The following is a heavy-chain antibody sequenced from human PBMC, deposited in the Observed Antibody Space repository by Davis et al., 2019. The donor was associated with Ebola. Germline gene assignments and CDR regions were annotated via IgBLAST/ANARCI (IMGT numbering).Heavy chain of an antibody. Sequence: PGGSLRLSCAVYGGSFSGYYWSWIRQPPGKGLEWVANIKRDGSDKYYENSVKGRFTISRDNAKNSLYLQMNSLRDEDTAVYYCAREAYSGTLRFDYWGQGTLVTVSS. J-gene: IGHJ4*02. CDR2: IKRDGSDK. CDR1: GGSFSGYY. CDR3: AREAYSGTLRFDY. V-gene: IGHV3-7*01. D-gene: IGHD1-26*01.